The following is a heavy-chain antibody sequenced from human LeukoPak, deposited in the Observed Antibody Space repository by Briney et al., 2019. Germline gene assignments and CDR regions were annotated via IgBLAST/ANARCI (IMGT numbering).Heavy chain of an antibody. D-gene: IGHD3-22*01. CDR3: ARETKEYYDSSGPHDAFDI. CDR2: ICYSGST. J-gene: IGHJ3*02. V-gene: IGHV4-59*08. CDR1: GGSISSYY. Sequence: NPSETLSLTCTVSGGSISSYYWSWIRQPPGKGLEWIWYICYSGSTNYNPSLKSRVTISVDTSKNQFSLKLSSVTAADTAVYYCARETKEYYDSSGPHDAFDIWGQGTMVTVSS.